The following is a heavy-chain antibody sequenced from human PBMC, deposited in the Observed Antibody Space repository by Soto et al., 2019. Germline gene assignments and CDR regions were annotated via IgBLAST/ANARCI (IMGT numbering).Heavy chain of an antibody. V-gene: IGHV1-46*01. D-gene: IGHD4-17*01. Sequence: ASVKVSCKASGYTFTSSYIHWVRQAPGQGLEWMGIINPTGGSTTYAQKFQGRVTMTTDTSTSTAYMELSSLRSEDTAVYYCARLGFVDYGDYTTDYWGQGTLVTVPQ. J-gene: IGHJ4*02. CDR1: GYTFTSSY. CDR3: ARLGFVDYGDYTTDY. CDR2: INPTGGST.